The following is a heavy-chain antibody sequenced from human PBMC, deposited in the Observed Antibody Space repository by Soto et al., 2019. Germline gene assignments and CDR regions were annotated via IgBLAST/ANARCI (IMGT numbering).Heavy chain of an antibody. Sequence: ASVKVSCKASGYTFNNYDIHWVRQAPGHGLEWMGWMNPNSGNTGYAQNFRGRVTMTQNTAIGTAYMELSSLRSDDTATYYCTRAYGSGSPGTFDSWGQGTLVTVSS. D-gene: IGHD3-10*01. V-gene: IGHV1-8*02. CDR2: MNPNSGNT. CDR1: GYTFNNYD. CDR3: TRAYGSGSPGTFDS. J-gene: IGHJ4*02.